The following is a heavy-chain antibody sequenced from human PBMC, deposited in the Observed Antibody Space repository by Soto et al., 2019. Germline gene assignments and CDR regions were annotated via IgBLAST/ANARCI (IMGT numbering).Heavy chain of an antibody. J-gene: IGHJ4*02. CDR1: VFPFGANA. CDR2: LSNTGRRT. V-gene: IGHV3-23*01. CDR3: ATEMGATQGPFDN. D-gene: IGHD1-26*01. Sequence: PGGSLRLSCVVSVFPFGANAMSWVRQAPGKGLEWVSGLSNTGRRTSYADSVKGRFNIPRDNSENTVYLQMNSLRVEDTAVYYCATEMGATQGPFDNWGQGTLVTVSS.